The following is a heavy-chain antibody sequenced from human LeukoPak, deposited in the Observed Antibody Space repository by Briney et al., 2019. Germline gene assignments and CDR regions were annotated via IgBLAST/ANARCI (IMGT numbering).Heavy chain of an antibody. CDR3: AELGITMIGGV. V-gene: IGHV3-13*01. Sequence: GGSLRLSCAASGFTFSSYDMHWVRQPTGKGLEWVSAIGTVGDTYYPGSVKGRFTISRDNAKNSLYLQMNSLRAEDTAVYYCAELGITMIGGVWGKGTTVTISS. CDR1: GFTFSSYD. J-gene: IGHJ6*04. CDR2: IGTVGDT. D-gene: IGHD3-10*02.